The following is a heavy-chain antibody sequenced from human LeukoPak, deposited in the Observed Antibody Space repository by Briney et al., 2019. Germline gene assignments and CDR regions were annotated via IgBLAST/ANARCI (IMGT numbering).Heavy chain of an antibody. CDR1: GGSISNFY. CDR2: IFTSGST. Sequence: PSETLSLTCTVSGGSISNFYWSWIRQPAGKGLEWIGRIFTSGSTNYNPSLKSRVTMSVDTSKKQFSLKVSCVTAADTAVYYCARNRWFGESFYMDVWGKGTTVTISS. CDR3: ARNRWFGESFYMDV. D-gene: IGHD3-10*01. J-gene: IGHJ6*03. V-gene: IGHV4-4*07.